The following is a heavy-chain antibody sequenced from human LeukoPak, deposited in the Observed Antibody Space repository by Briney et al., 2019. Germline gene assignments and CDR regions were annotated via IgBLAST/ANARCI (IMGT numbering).Heavy chain of an antibody. CDR3: VTSPPMKIDS. CDR2: ISSNGGST. Sequence: GVTLRLSCSVSGFTFSTYAMHWVRQAPGKGLEHVSRISSNGGSTYDADSVKGRFTISRDNSKNTLYLQMNSLRAEDTAVYYCVTSPPMKIDSWGHGTLVIVS. V-gene: IGHV3-64D*06. J-gene: IGHJ5*01. CDR1: GFTFSTYA.